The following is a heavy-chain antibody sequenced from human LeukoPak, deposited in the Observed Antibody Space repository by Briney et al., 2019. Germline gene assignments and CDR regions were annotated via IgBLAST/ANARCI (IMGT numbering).Heavy chain of an antibody. CDR2: IYYSGST. CDR1: GGSISSSSYY. D-gene: IGHD3-10*01. CDR3: VRHYCYNMDV. V-gene: IGHV4-39*07. Sequence: PSETLSLTCTVSGGSISSSSYYWGWIRQPPGKGLEWIGSIYYSGSTYYNPSLKSRVTISVDTSKNQFSLELISVTAADTAVYYCVRHYCYNMDVWGIGATVTVSS. J-gene: IGHJ6*03.